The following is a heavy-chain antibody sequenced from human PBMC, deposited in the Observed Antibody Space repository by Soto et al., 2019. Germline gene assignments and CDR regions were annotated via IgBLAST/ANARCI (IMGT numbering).Heavy chain of an antibody. CDR2: VMYSGST. D-gene: IGHD1-26*01. CDR1: GASSSDYN. V-gene: IGHV4-34*12. CDR3: ARSRILSGRYFDS. Sequence: QVQLQQWGAGLLKPSETLSLTCAVYGASSSDYNWSWIRESPGKGLEWIGEVMYSGSTNYNPSLQSRITTSLDASKNQFSLKATSVTAADTAVYYCARSRILSGRYFDSWGQGSLVTVSS. J-gene: IGHJ4*02.